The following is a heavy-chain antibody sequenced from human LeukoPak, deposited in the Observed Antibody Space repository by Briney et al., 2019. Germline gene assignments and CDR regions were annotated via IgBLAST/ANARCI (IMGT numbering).Heavy chain of an antibody. CDR2: IKEDGSET. CDR3: ARMNYYANKGPDAFDI. J-gene: IGHJ3*02. CDR1: GFTFSNYW. V-gene: IGHV3-7*01. Sequence: PGGSLRLSCAASGFTFSNYWMTWVRQAPGKGLEWMANIKEDGSETFYVDSVEGRLTISRDNAKNSLYLQMTSLRTEDTAVYSCARMNYYANKGPDAFDIWGQGTMVTVSS. D-gene: IGHD3-10*01.